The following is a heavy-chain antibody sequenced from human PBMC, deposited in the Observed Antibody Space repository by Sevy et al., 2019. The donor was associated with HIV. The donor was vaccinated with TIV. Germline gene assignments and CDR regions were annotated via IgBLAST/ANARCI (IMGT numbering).Heavy chain of an antibody. D-gene: IGHD1-26*01. CDR3: ARGYYGKGHIDY. V-gene: IGHV3-48*02. Sequence: GGSLRLSCTASGFTFSSYTFNWVRQAPGKGLEWVSQIGSGSSIFYADSVKGRFTISRDNAKNSLYLQMNSLRDEDTAVYYCARGYYGKGHIDYWGQGTLVTVSS. CDR2: IGSGSSI. J-gene: IGHJ4*02. CDR1: GFTFSSYT.